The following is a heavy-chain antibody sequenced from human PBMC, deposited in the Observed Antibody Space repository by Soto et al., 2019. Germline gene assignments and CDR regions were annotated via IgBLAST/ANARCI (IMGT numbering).Heavy chain of an antibody. Sequence: PGGSLRLSCAASGFTVSSNYMSWVRRAPGKGLEWVSVIYSGGSTYYADSVKGRFTISRDNSKNTLYLQMNSLRAEDTAVYYCASPSNGLRLGELSDAFDIWGQGTMVTVSS. CDR1: GFTVSSNY. V-gene: IGHV3-53*01. D-gene: IGHD3-16*02. J-gene: IGHJ3*02. CDR2: IYSGGST. CDR3: ASPSNGLRLGELSDAFDI.